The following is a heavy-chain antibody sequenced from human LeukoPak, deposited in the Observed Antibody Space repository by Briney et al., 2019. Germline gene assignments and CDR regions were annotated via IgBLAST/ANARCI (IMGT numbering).Heavy chain of an antibody. CDR2: ISGSGGST. CDR1: GFTFSSYA. J-gene: IGHJ4*02. V-gene: IGHV3-23*01. CDR3: AKAAGKGIGGKYYYGSGSHFDY. D-gene: IGHD3-10*01. Sequence: GGSLRLSCAASGFTFSSYAMSWVRQAPGKGLEWVSAISGSGGSTYYADSVKGRFTISRDNSKNTLYLQMNSLRAEDTAVYYCAKAAGKGIGGKYYYGSGSHFDYWGQGTLVTVSS.